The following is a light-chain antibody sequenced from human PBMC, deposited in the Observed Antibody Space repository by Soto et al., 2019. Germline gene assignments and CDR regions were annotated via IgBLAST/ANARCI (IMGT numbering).Light chain of an antibody. Sequence: QSVLTQPPSVSAAPGQKVTISCSGSSSNTGNNYVSWYQQLPGTAPKLLIYENDKRPSGIPDRFPGSKSGTSATLGITGLQTGDEADYYCATWDISLSAGLFGTGTKLTVL. CDR2: END. CDR1: SSNTGNNY. CDR3: ATWDISLSAGL. V-gene: IGLV1-51*02. J-gene: IGLJ1*01.